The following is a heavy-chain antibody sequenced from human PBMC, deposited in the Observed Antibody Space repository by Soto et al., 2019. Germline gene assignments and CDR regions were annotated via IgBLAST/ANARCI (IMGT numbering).Heavy chain of an antibody. CDR3: ARAGNQYGVDV. CDR1: GGSISSYY. Sequence: SETLSLTCTVSGGSISSYYWSWIRQSAGKRLEWLGRFYTTGTTNYNPSLKSRRSMSTDTSKNQLSLRLTSVTAADTGVYYCARAGNQYGVDVWGQGTTVTVS. D-gene: IGHD3-10*01. V-gene: IGHV4-4*07. CDR2: FYTTGTT. J-gene: IGHJ6*02.